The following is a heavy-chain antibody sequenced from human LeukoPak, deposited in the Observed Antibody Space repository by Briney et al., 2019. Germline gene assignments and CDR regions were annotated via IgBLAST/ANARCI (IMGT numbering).Heavy chain of an antibody. D-gene: IGHD2-21*02. Sequence: SETLSLTCTVSGGSISSYYWSWIRQPPGKGLEWIGYIYYSGGTNYNPSLKSRVTISVDTSKNQFSLKLSSVTAADTAVYYCARVPLSCGGDCYSEAFYFDYWGQGTLVTVSS. CDR1: GGSISSYY. CDR2: IYYSGGT. J-gene: IGHJ4*02. CDR3: ARVPLSCGGDCYSEAFYFDY. V-gene: IGHV4-59*01.